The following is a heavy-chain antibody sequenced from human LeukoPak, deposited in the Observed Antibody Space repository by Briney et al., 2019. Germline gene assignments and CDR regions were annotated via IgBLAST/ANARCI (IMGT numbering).Heavy chain of an antibody. V-gene: IGHV1-8*01. CDR2: MNPNSGNT. Sequence: ASVKVSCKASGYTFTSYDINWGRQATGQGLEWMGWMNPNSGNTGYAQKFQGRITMTRNTSITTAYMELSSLISEDTAVYYCARGGGSSFPGDYWGQGTLVTVSS. CDR1: GYTFTSYD. CDR3: ARGGGSSFPGDY. J-gene: IGHJ4*02. D-gene: IGHD6-13*01.